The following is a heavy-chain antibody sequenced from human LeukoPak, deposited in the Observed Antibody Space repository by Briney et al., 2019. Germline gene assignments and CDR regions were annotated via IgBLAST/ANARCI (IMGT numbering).Heavy chain of an antibody. Sequence: GGSLRLSCAASGFTFTSYSMNWVRQAPGKGLEWVGLIKNKHEHQATDYAAPVRERFIITRDDSSSTLFLQMNSLKTEDTAVYYCVTDANRILGARGTGYWGQGILVTVSS. CDR3: VTDANRILGARGTGY. J-gene: IGHJ4*02. CDR2: IKNKHEHQAT. CDR1: GFTFTSYS. D-gene: IGHD1-26*01. V-gene: IGHV3-15*07.